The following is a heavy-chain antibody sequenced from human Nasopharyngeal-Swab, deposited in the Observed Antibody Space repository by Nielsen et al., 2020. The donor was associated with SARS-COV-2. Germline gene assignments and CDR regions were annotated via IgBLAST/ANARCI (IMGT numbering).Heavy chain of an antibody. CDR3: ARDRGYSYGYSYYYYGMDV. V-gene: IGHV3-53*01. J-gene: IGHJ6*02. CDR2: IYSGGST. CDR1: GFTVSSNY. D-gene: IGHD5-18*01. Sequence: GESLKISCAASGFTVSSNYMSWVRQAPGKGLEWVSVIYSGGSTYYADSVKGRFTISRDNSKNTPYLQMNSLRAEDTAVYYCARDRGYSYGYSYYYYGMDVWGQGTTVTVSS.